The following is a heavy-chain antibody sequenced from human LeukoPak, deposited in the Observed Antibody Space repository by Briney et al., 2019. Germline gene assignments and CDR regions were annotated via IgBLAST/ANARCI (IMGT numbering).Heavy chain of an antibody. V-gene: IGHV1-69*05. Sequence: ASVKVSCKASGGTFSSYAISWVRQAPGQGLEWMGRIIPIFGTANYAQKFQGRVTITTDEPTSTAYMELSSLKSEDTAVYYCAIIAARGKDYWGQGTLVTVSS. CDR3: AIIAARGKDY. J-gene: IGHJ4*02. CDR2: IIPIFGTA. CDR1: GGTFSSYA. D-gene: IGHD6-6*01.